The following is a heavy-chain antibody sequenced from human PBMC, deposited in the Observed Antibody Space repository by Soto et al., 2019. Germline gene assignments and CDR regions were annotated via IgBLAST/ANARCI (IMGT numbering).Heavy chain of an antibody. CDR2: ISSSGSTI. Sequence: QVQLVESGGGLVKPGGSLRLCCAASGFTFSDYYMSWIRQAPGKGLEWVSYISSSGSTIYYADSVKGRFTISRDNAKNSLYLQMNSLRAEDTAVYYCARLTTVTTHYYYGMDVWGQGTTVTVSS. J-gene: IGHJ6*02. D-gene: IGHD4-17*01. CDR1: GFTFSDYY. V-gene: IGHV3-11*01. CDR3: ARLTTVTTHYYYGMDV.